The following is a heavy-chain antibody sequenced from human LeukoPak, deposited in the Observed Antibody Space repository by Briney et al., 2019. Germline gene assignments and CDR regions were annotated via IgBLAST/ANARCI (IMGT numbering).Heavy chain of an antibody. CDR1: GGSISGYY. Sequence: SETLSLTCSVSGGSISGYYWSWIRQPPGKGLEWIGYIHYSGSTNYNPSLKSRVTISVDTSKNQFSLKLSSVTAADTAVYYCARGRSNGWFYWGQGTLVTVSS. V-gene: IGHV4-59*12. D-gene: IGHD2-8*01. CDR3: ARGRSNGWFY. J-gene: IGHJ4*02. CDR2: IHYSGST.